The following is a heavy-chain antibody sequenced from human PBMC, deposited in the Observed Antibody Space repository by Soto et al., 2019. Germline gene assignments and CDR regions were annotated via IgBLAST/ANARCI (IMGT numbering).Heavy chain of an antibody. D-gene: IGHD2-15*01. CDR1: GGSISSSSYY. CDR3: ARLPIVVSGRGWFDP. Sequence: QLQLQESGPGLVKPSETLSLTCTVSGGSISSSSYYWGWIRQPPGKGLEWIGSIYYSGSTYYNPSLKRRVTISVDTSKNQSSLKLSSVTAADTAVYYCARLPIVVSGRGWFDPWGQGTPVTVSS. V-gene: IGHV4-39*01. CDR2: IYYSGST. J-gene: IGHJ5*02.